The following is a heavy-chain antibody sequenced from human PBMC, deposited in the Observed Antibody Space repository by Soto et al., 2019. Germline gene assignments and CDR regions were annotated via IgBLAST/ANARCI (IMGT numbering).Heavy chain of an antibody. J-gene: IGHJ4*02. CDR3: ARLQFGEGFDY. Sequence: SETLSLTCAVSGGSVSGGGFSWSWIRQPPGKGLEWIGYILHTGGTQYNPSLKSRVSMSVDKSKNQFSLHLTSVTAADTAVYYCARLQFGEGFDYWGQGALVTVSS. CDR2: ILHTGGT. D-gene: IGHD3-10*01. V-gene: IGHV4-30-2*01. CDR1: GGSVSGGGFS.